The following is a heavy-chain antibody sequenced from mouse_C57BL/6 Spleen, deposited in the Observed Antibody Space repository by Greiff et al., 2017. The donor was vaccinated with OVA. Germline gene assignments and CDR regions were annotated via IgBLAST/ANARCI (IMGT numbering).Heavy chain of an antibody. D-gene: IGHD2-13*01. V-gene: IGHV5-4*03. CDR2: ISAGGSYT. Sequence: EVKLMESGGGFVKPGGSLKLSCAASGFTFSSYAMSWVRQTPEKRLEWVATISAGGSYTYYPDKVKGRVTISGDKATNNLYLQMSHLKSEDTAKYCCARGCYGDVWGKGTTLTVSS. CDR3: ARGCYGDV. CDR1: GFTFSSYA. J-gene: IGHJ2*01.